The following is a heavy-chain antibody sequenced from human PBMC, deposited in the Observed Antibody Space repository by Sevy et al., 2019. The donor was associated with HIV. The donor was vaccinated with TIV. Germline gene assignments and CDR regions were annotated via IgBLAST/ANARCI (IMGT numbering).Heavy chain of an antibody. V-gene: IGHV3-53*01. J-gene: IGHJ6*03. CDR3: ARVPSRIRRYYYMDV. CDR1: GFTISTNY. Sequence: GGSPRLSCAASGFTISTNYMSWVRQAPGKGLEWVSVIYSGGSTYYADSVKGRFTIPRDNSKNTLYLQMNSLRAEDTAVYYCARVPSRIRRYYYMDVWGKGTTVTVSS. D-gene: IGHD4-17*01. CDR2: IYSGGST.